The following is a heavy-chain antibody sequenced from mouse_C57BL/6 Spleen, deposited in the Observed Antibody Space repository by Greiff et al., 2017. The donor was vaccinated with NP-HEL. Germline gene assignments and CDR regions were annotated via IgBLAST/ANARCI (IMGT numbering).Heavy chain of an antibody. D-gene: IGHD2-3*01. CDR3: ARDDGYPLDY. J-gene: IGHJ2*01. CDR1: GYAFSSSW. CDR2: IYPGDGDT. Sequence: QVQLQQSGPELVKPGASVKISCKASGYAFSSSWMKWVKQRPGKGLEWIGRIYPGDGDTNYNGKFKGKATLTADKSSSTAYMQLSSLTSEDSAVYICARDDGYPLDYWGQRTTLTVSS. V-gene: IGHV1-82*01.